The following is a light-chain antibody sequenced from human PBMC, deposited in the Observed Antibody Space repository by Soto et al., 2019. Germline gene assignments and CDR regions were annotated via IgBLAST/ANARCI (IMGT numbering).Light chain of an antibody. Sequence: DIQMTQSPSSLSASVGDRVTITCRASQSISRYLNWYQQKPGKAPKLLIYAPSSWESGFPSSFSVSGSGTDFTLTLSSLQPEDFATYYCQQSNSTLLTFSPGTKVDIK. CDR1: QSISRY. V-gene: IGKV1-39*01. J-gene: IGKJ3*01. CDR2: APS. CDR3: QQSNSTLLT.